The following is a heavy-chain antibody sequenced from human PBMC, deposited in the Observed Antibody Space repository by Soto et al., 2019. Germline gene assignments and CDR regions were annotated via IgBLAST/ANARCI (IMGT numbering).Heavy chain of an antibody. CDR3: ARSMHYSDGSNYSPFDY. Sequence: QVQLQESGPGLVKPSETLSLTCTVSGGSVSSGNYYWSWIRQPPGKGLEWIWYFYYTGSTNYNPSLKSLVTISIDASKNQFSLRLSSVTAADTAVYYCARSMHYSDGSNYSPFDYWGQGTLVTVSS. V-gene: IGHV4-61*01. D-gene: IGHD3-22*01. J-gene: IGHJ4*02. CDR2: FYYTGST. CDR1: GGSVSSGNYY.